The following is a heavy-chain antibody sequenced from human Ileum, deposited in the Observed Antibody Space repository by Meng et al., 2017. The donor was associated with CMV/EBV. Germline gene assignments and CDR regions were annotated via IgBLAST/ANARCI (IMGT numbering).Heavy chain of an antibody. CDR2: IWHDGSYK. CDR1: GVRFNNYA. CDR3: AKVSEPGRHGATGMWIDS. Sequence: GGSLRLSCAVSGVRFNNYAMHWVRQAPGKGPEWVAVIWHDGSYKFYVDAVKGRFTVSRDNSNNIAYLQMNSLRAEDTAVYYCAKVSEPGRHGATGMWIDSWGQGTLVTVSS. J-gene: IGHJ4*02. V-gene: IGHV3-33*03. D-gene: IGHD6-13*01.